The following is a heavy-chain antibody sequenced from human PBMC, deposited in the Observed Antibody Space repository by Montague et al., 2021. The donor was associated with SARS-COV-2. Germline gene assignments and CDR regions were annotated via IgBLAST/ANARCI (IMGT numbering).Heavy chain of an antibody. CDR2: IYYSGST. Sequence: SETLSLTCTVSGVFISSSSYYWGWIRQPPGKGLEWIGSIYYSGSTYYNPSLKSRVTISVDTSKNQFSLKLSSVTAADTAVYYCARNGKTRIAMIVVVIGYFDYWGQGTLVTVSS. CDR3: ARNGKTRIAMIVVVIGYFDY. CDR1: GVFISSSSYY. V-gene: IGHV4-39*01. D-gene: IGHD3-22*01. J-gene: IGHJ4*02.